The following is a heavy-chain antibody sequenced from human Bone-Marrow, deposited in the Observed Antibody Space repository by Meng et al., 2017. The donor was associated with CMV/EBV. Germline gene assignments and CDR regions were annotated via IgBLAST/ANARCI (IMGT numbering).Heavy chain of an antibody. CDR3: ARASYYYGSGSYYEGFDY. V-gene: IGHV3-30*04. J-gene: IGHJ4*02. CDR2: ISYDGSNK. D-gene: IGHD3-10*01. CDR1: GFTFSSYA. Sequence: GESLKISCAASGFTFSSYAMHWVRQAPGKGLEWVAVISYDGSNKYYVDSVKGRFTISRDNSKNTLYLQMNSLRAEDTAVYYCARASYYYGSGSYYEGFDYWGQGTLVTVSS.